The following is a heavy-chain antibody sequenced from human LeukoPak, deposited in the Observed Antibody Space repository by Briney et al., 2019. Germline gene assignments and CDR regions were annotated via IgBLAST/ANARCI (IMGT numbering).Heavy chain of an antibody. J-gene: IGHJ5*02. CDR1: GGSISRDC. Sequence: SETLSLTCTVSGGSISRDCWSWIRQPPGKGLEWIGYIYYSGSTNYNPSLKSRVTISVDTSKNQFSLKLSSVTAADTAVYYCARDRGYCSGGSCYRWFDPWGQGTLVTVSS. D-gene: IGHD2-15*01. CDR2: IYYSGST. CDR3: ARDRGYCSGGSCYRWFDP. V-gene: IGHV4-59*01.